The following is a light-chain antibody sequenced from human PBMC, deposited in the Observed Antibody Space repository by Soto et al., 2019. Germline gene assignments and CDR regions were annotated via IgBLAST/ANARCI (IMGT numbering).Light chain of an antibody. J-gene: IGKJ5*01. V-gene: IGKV1-33*01. CDR1: QNINTY. CDR3: QRYENLPT. Sequence: DVHMSQSPSSLSTPVGHRLTITCQASQNINTYLNWYQQKPGRAPKLLIDDASNLEAGVPSRLRGSGSGTDFTFTISRPHPEDIASYYCQRYENLPTFGQGTRLEIK. CDR2: DAS.